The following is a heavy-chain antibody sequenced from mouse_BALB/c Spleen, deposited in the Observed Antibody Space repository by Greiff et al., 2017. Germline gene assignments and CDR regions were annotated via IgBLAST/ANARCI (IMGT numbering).Heavy chain of an antibody. Sequence: EVMLVESGGGLVQPKGSLKLSCAASGFTFNTYAMNWVRQAPGKGLEWVARIRSKSNNYATYYADSVKDRFTISRDDSQSMLYLQMNNLKTEDTAMYYCVCDYRYYFDDWGQGTTLTVSS. D-gene: IGHD2-14*01. J-gene: IGHJ2*01. CDR3: VCDYRYYFDD. CDR1: GFTFNTYA. V-gene: IGHV10-1*02. CDR2: IRSKSNNYAT.